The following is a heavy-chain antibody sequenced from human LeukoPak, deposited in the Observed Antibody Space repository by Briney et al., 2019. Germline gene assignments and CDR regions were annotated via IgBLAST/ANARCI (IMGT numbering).Heavy chain of an antibody. CDR3: ARVYYDILRGHAFDI. CDR1: GGSFSGYY. D-gene: IGHD3-9*01. V-gene: IGHV4-34*01. CDR2: INHSGST. Sequence: PSETLSLTCAVYGGSFSGYYWSWIRQPPGKWLEWIGEINHSGSTNYNPSLKSRVTISVDTSKNQFSLKLSSVTAADTAVYYCARVYYDILRGHAFDIWGQGTMVTVSS. J-gene: IGHJ3*02.